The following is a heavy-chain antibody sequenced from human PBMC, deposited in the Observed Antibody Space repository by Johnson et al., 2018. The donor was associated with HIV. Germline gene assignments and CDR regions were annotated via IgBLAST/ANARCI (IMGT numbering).Heavy chain of an antibody. D-gene: IGHD6-13*01. CDR1: GFTFSNYA. CDR3: ARGAAAAPGGFDI. V-gene: IGHV3-30*04. Sequence: QVQLVESGVGLVEPGGSLRLSCTASGFTFSNYAMHWVRQAPGKGLEWVAVISYDGSNKYYADSVKGRFTISRDNSNNTLYLQMNSLRAEDTAVYYCARGAAAAPGGFDIWGQGTVVTVSS. J-gene: IGHJ3*02. CDR2: ISYDGSNK.